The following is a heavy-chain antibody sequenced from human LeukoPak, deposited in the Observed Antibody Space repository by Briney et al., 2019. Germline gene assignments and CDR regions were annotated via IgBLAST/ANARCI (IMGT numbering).Heavy chain of an antibody. CDR1: GFTFSSFD. Sequence: GGSLRLSCAASGFTFSSFDMHWVRQAPGEGLEWVATLSSDGSDRRYTDSVKGRFSISRDNPENTLYLQMSSLRAEDTAVYYCAKDLGSVVTPPSLDFWGQGTLVTVSS. CDR2: LSSDGSDR. D-gene: IGHD4-23*01. V-gene: IGHV3-30*18. J-gene: IGHJ4*02. CDR3: AKDLGSVVTPPSLDF.